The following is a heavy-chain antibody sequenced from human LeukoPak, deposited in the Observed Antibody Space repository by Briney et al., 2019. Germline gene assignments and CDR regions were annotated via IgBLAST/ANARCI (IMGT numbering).Heavy chain of an antibody. CDR2: IYTSGST. V-gene: IGHV4-4*07. CDR1: GGSISSYY. D-gene: IGHD2-2*01. CDR3: ARDLRFCSSTSCLFDP. J-gene: IGHJ5*02. Sequence: SETLSLTCTVSGGSISSYYWSWIRQPAGKGLEWIGRIYTSGSTNYNPSLKSRVTMSVDTSKNQFSLKLSSVTAADTAVYYCARDLRFCSSTSCLFDPWGQGTLVTVSS.